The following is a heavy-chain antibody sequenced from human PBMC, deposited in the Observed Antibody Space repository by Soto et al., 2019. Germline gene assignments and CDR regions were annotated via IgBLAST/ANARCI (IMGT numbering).Heavy chain of an antibody. CDR3: AKDKRGYCSSTSCYGVDY. D-gene: IGHD2-2*01. CDR2: IGGSGGSI. J-gene: IGHJ4*02. CDR1: GFTFSNYA. V-gene: IGHV3-23*04. Sequence: EVQLVESGGGLVQPGGSLRLSCAASGFTFSNYAMSWVRQAPGKGLEWVSAIGGSGGSIYYADSVKGRFTISRDNSRNTLYLQMNSLRAEDTAVYYCAKDKRGYCSSTSCYGVDYWGQGTLVTVSS.